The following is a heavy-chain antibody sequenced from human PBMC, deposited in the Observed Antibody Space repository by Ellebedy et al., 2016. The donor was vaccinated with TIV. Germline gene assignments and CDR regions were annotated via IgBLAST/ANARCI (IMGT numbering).Heavy chain of an antibody. CDR2: ISDNGGST. J-gene: IGHJ4*02. CDR3: AKDRYHSSGSYFDY. Sequence: GESLKISXAASGFTFSSFAMSWVRQAPGKGLEWVSLISDNGGSTYYADSVKGRFTISRDNSKNTLYLQMNSLGAEDTAVYYCAKDRYHSSGSYFDYWGQGTLVTVSS. V-gene: IGHV3-23*01. D-gene: IGHD3-22*01. CDR1: GFTFSSFA.